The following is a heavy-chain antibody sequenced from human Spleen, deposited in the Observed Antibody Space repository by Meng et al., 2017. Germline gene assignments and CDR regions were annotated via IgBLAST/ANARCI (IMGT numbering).Heavy chain of an antibody. CDR2: MNPNSGNT. Sequence: ASVKVSCKASGYTFTSYDINWVRQATGQGLEWMGWMNPNSGNTGYAQKFQGRVTITRNTSISTAYMELSSLRSEDTAVYYCARVRSGVVVVKNPFDIWGQGTMVTVSS. CDR1: GYTFTSYD. V-gene: IGHV1-8*03. D-gene: IGHD2-15*01. CDR3: ARVRSGVVVVKNPFDI. J-gene: IGHJ3*02.